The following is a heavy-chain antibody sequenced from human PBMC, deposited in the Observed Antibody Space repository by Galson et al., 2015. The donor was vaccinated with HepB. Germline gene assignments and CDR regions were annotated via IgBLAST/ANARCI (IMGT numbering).Heavy chain of an antibody. D-gene: IGHD5-24*01. CDR1: GFTVMSSH. Sequence: SLRLSCAASGFTVMSSHISWIRQVPGRGLEWVSILDPDGSISYADSARGRFTISRDNVKDTVSLQMDSLTARDTATYYCAKSGYNFAWGYWGQGTLVTVSS. J-gene: IGHJ4*02. CDR3: AKSGYNFAWGY. CDR2: LDPDGSI. V-gene: IGHV3-66*01.